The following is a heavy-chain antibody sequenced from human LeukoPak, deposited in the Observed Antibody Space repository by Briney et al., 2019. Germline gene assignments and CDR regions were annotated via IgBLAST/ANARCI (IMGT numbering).Heavy chain of an antibody. J-gene: IGHJ5*02. CDR2: IDTDGSIT. Sequence: PGGSLRLSCAASGYTFSSYWMHWVRQAPGKGLVWVSRIDTDGSITSYADSVKGRFTISRDNAKNTLYLQMNSLRAEDTAVYYCARVERYFDWLALDPWGQGTLVTVSS. CDR3: ARVERYFDWLALDP. CDR1: GYTFSSYW. V-gene: IGHV3-74*01. D-gene: IGHD3-9*01.